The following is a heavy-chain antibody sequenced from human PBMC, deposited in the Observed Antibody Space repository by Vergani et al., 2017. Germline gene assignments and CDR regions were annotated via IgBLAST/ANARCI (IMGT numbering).Heavy chain of an antibody. Sequence: QVQLVQSGAEVKKPGSSVKVSCKASGGTFSSYAISWVRQAPGQGLEWMGRIIPIFGTANYAQKFQGRVTITADKSTSTAYMELSSLRSEDTAVYYCAREMLDIVGVPAAPRAFDIWGQGRMVTVSS. D-gene: IGHD2-2*03. CDR3: AREMLDIVGVPAAPRAFDI. V-gene: IGHV1-69*14. CDR1: GGTFSSYA. CDR2: IIPIFGTA. J-gene: IGHJ3*02.